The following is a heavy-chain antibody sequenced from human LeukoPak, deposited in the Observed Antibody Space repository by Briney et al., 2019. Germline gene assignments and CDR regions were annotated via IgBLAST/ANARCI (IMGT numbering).Heavy chain of an antibody. CDR3: ARDGRAHYYDSSGVLGGDAFDI. Sequence: SVKVSCKASGGTFSSYAISWVRQAPGQGLEWMGRIIPILGIANYAQKFQGRVTITADKSTSTAYMELSSLRSEDTAVYYCARDGRAHYYDSSGVLGGDAFDIWGQGTMVTVSS. CDR1: GGTFSSYA. V-gene: IGHV1-69*04. CDR2: IIPILGIA. D-gene: IGHD3-22*01. J-gene: IGHJ3*02.